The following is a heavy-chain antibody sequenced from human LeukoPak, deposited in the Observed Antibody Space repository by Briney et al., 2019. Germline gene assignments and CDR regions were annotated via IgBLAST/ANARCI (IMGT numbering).Heavy chain of an antibody. Sequence: ASVKVSCKASGYTFTDQWTHWVRQAPGQGLEWLGWINPNSGGTDHAQKFEGRIAMTTDTSINTGYMEMTRLTSDDTAVYYCARAHSSLRLYHFDYWGQGTLVTVSS. CDR3: ARAHSSLRLYHFDY. CDR2: INPNSGGT. D-gene: IGHD6-13*01. V-gene: IGHV1-2*02. CDR1: GYTFTDQW. J-gene: IGHJ4*02.